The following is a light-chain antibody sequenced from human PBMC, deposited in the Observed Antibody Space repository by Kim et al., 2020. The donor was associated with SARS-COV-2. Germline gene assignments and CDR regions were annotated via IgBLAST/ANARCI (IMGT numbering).Light chain of an antibody. Sequence: SPGERATLSCRSSQSVSTNVAWYQQRPGQAPRLLIYDAYNRATSIPARFSGSGSGTEFTLTISSLQSEDFAIYHWQHYNKWFELSFGGGTKVDIK. CDR1: QSVSTN. CDR3: QHYNKWFELS. J-gene: IGKJ4*01. V-gene: IGKV3-15*01. CDR2: DAY.